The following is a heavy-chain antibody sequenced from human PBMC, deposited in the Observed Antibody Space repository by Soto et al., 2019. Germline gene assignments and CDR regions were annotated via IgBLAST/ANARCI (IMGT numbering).Heavy chain of an antibody. D-gene: IGHD3-10*01. CDR1: GYTLTELS. CDR3: ATDRARMVRGVIGIYYYYGMDV. CDR2: FDPEDGET. J-gene: IGHJ6*02. V-gene: IGHV1-24*01. Sequence: ASVKVSCKVSGYTLTELSMHWVRQAPGKGLEWMGGFDPEDGETIYAQKFQGRVTMTEDTSTDTAYMELSSLRSEDTAVYYCATDRARMVRGVIGIYYYYGMDVWGQGTTVTVYS.